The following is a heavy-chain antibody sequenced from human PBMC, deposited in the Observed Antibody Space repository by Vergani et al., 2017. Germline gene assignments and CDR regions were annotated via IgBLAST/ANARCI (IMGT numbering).Heavy chain of an antibody. CDR3: AIQEDSGSYSGYYYYGMDV. CDR2: IIPIFGTA. J-gene: IGHJ6*02. D-gene: IGHD1-26*01. CDR1: GGTFSSYA. Sequence: QVQLVQSGAEVKKPGSSVKVSCKASGGTFSSYAISWVRQAPGQGLEWMGGIIPIFGTANYAQKFQGRVTITADKSTSTASMELSSLRSEDPAVYYCAIQEDSGSYSGYYYYGMDVWGQGTTVTVSS. V-gene: IGHV1-69*06.